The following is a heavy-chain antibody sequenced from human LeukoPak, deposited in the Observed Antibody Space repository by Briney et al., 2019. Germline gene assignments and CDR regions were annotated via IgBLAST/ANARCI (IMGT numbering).Heavy chain of an antibody. CDR2: ISCSGST. CDR1: GGSMSSYY. J-gene: IGHJ3*02. V-gene: IGHV4-59*01. Sequence: SETLSLTCTVSGGSMSSYYWSWIRQPPGKGLEYIGYISCSGSTNYNPSLKSRVTISVDTSKNQFSLKLTSVTAADTAVYYCAGDYGYYEGASGSWGQGTMVTVSS. CDR3: AGDYGYYEGASGS. D-gene: IGHD4-17*01.